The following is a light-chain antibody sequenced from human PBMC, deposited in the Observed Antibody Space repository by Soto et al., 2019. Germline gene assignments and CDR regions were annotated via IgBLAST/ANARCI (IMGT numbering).Light chain of an antibody. Sequence: EIVLTQSPGTLSLSPGERATLSCRASQSVSSSYLAWYQQKPGQAPRLLIYGASSRATGIPDRFSGSGSGIDFTRTISRLEPEDFAVFYCQQYGSSPLFTFGPGTKVDIK. J-gene: IGKJ3*01. CDR1: QSVSSSY. CDR3: QQYGSSPLFT. V-gene: IGKV3-20*01. CDR2: GAS.